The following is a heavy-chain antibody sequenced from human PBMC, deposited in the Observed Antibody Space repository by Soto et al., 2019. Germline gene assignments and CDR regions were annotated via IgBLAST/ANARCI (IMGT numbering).Heavy chain of an antibody. CDR3: ASLTSYDSRGYCCY. Sequence: EVQLVESGGGLVKPGGSLRLSCAASGFTFSSYSMNWVRQAPGKGLEWVSSISSSSSYIYYADSVKGRFTISRDNAKNSLYLQMNSLRAEDTAVYYCASLTSYDSRGYCCYWGQGTLVTVSS. J-gene: IGHJ4*02. D-gene: IGHD3-22*01. V-gene: IGHV3-21*01. CDR2: ISSSSSYI. CDR1: GFTFSSYS.